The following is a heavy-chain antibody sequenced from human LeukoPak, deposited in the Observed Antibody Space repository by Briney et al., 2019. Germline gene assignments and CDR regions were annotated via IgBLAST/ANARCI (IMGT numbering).Heavy chain of an antibody. CDR2: INHSGST. V-gene: IGHV4-34*01. J-gene: IGHJ6*02. CDR3: ARHVSIAARPFYYYYGMDV. CDR1: GGSFSGYY. Sequence: PSETLSLTCAVYGGSFSGYYRSWIRQPPGKGLEWIGEINHSGSTNYNPSLKSRVTISVDTSKNQFSLKLSSVTAADTAVYYCARHVSIAARPFYYYYGMDVWGQGTTVTVSS. D-gene: IGHD6-6*01.